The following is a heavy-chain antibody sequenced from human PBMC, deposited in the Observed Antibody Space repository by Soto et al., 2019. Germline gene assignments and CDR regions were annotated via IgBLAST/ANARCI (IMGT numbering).Heavy chain of an antibody. Sequence: PGESLRICCRVSGYNFTSYCIGWVRQMPGKGLEWMGFFYPGDSDTRYSPSFQGQVTISADKSISTAYLQWSSLKASDTAMYYCAISSGSGSYHNRQIHDYYGMDVWGQGTTVTVSS. V-gene: IGHV5-51*01. CDR3: AISSGSGSYHNRQIHDYYGMDV. D-gene: IGHD3-10*01. CDR2: FYPGDSDT. J-gene: IGHJ6*02. CDR1: GYNFTSYC.